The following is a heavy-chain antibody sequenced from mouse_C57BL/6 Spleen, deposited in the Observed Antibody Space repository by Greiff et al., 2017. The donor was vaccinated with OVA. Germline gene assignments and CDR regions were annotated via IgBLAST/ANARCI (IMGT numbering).Heavy chain of an antibody. J-gene: IGHJ1*03. Sequence: VQLQQPGAELVRPGSSVKLSCKASGYTFTSYWMHWVKQRPIQGLEWIGNIDPSDSETHYNQKFKDKATLTVDKSSSTAYMQLSSLTSEDAAVYYWARIYYGSSNWYFDVWGTGTTVTVSS. D-gene: IGHD1-1*01. CDR2: IDPSDSET. V-gene: IGHV1-52*01. CDR1: GYTFTSYW. CDR3: ARIYYGSSNWYFDV.